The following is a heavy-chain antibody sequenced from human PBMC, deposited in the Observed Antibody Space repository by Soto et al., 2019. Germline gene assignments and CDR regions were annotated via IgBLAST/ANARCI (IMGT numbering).Heavy chain of an antibody. Sequence: GGSLRLSCAASGFTFSSYAMSWVRQAPGKGLKWVSAISGSGGSTYYADSVKGRFTISRDNSKNTLYLQMNSLRAEDTAVYFCSTDSYVFVWRSSRFIQFRGPGTLVTVS. CDR3: STDSYVFVWRSSRFIQF. V-gene: IGHV3-23*01. D-gene: IGHD3-16*02. J-gene: IGHJ1*01. CDR2: ISGSGGST. CDR1: GFTFSSYA.